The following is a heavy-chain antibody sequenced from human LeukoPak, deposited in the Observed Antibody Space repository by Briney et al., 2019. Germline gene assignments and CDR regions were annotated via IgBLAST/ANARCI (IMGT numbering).Heavy chain of an antibody. V-gene: IGHV3-15*01. CDR1: GFTFSNAW. D-gene: IGHD3-16*01. CDR2: IKSKTDGGTT. Sequence: PGGSLRLSCAASGFTFSNAWMSWVRQAPGKGLEWVGRIKSKTDGGTTDYAAPVKGRFTISRDDSKNTLYLQMNSLKTEDTAVYYCTTPFWGVGPEYFQHWGQGTLVTVSS. J-gene: IGHJ1*01. CDR3: TTPFWGVGPEYFQH.